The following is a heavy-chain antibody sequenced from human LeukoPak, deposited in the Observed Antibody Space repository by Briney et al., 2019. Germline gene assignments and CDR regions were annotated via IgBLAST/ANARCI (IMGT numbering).Heavy chain of an antibody. CDR3: AKMHGYFDY. V-gene: IGHV3-23*01. Sequence: GGSLRLSCEASGLTFSNYGMSWVRQAPGKGLQWVSAITGDGTTTYYADSVKGRFTISRNNSKNMLYLQMSSLRAEDTAVYYCAKMHGYFDYWGQGALVPVSS. J-gene: IGHJ4*02. CDR1: GLTFSNYG. CDR2: ITGDGTTT.